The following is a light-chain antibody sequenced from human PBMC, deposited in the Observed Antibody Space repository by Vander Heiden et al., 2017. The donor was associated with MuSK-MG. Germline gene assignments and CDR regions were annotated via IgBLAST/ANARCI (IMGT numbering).Light chain of an antibody. Sequence: EIVLTQSPGTLSLSPGERATLPCRASQSVSSSHLAWYQQKPGQAPRLLIYAGSRRPTGIPDGCRSSGSGTDFTLTISRLEPEDSAVYYCRQYGGSPPLTFGGGTKVEIK. CDR1: QSVSSSH. J-gene: IGKJ4*01. CDR2: AGS. CDR3: RQYGGSPPLT. V-gene: IGKV3-20*01.